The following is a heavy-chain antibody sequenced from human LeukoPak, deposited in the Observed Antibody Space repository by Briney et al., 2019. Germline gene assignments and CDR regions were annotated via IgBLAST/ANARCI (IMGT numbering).Heavy chain of an antibody. D-gene: IGHD4-4*01. J-gene: IGHJ5*02. Sequence: ASVKVSCKTSGYTFTSYDINWVRQATGQGLEWMGWMNPHSGNTGYAQKFQGRVTMTRNTSINTAYMELSSLRSEDTAVYYCASSMPKRGYSNPPDDNWFDPWGQGTLVTVSS. V-gene: IGHV1-8*02. CDR2: MNPHSGNT. CDR1: GYTFTSYD. CDR3: ASSMPKRGYSNPPDDNWFDP.